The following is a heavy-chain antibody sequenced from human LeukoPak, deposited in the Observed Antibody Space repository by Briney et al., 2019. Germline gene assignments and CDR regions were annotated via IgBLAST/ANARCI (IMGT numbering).Heavy chain of an antibody. CDR2: INHSGST. J-gene: IGHJ3*02. CDR3: ARVHYYDSSGSPIEAFDI. CDR1: GGSFSGYY. V-gene: IGHV4-34*01. Sequence: PSETLSLTCAVYGGSFSGYYWSWIRQPPGKGLEWIGEINHSGSTNYNPSLKSRVTISVDTSKNQFSLKLSSVTAADTAVYYCARVHYYDSSGSPIEAFDIWGQGTMVTVSS. D-gene: IGHD3-22*01.